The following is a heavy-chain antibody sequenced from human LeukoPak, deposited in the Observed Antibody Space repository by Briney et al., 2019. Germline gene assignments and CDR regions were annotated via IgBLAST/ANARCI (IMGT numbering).Heavy chain of an antibody. Sequence: GGSLRLSCAASGFTFSSYSMNWVRQAPGKGLEWVSYISSSSSTIYYADSVKGRFTISRDNSKNTLYLQMNSLETEDTAVYYCARGDGSGGRYYYYGMDVWGQGTTVTVSS. V-gene: IGHV3-48*01. CDR3: ARGDGSGGRYYYYGMDV. CDR2: ISSSSSTI. J-gene: IGHJ6*02. CDR1: GFTFSSYS. D-gene: IGHD3-10*01.